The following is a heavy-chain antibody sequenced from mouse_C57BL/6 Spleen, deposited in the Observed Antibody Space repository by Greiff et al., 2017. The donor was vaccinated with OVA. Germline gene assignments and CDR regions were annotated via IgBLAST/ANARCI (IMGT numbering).Heavy chain of an antibody. CDR2: ISDGGSYT. Sequence: VQLKESGGGLVKPGGSLKLSCAASGFTFSSYAMSWVRQTPEKRLEWVATISDGGSYTYYPDNVKGRFTISRDNAKNNLYLQMSHLKSEDTAMYYCARDRTTVVAGPYFDYWGQGTTLTVSS. D-gene: IGHD1-1*01. CDR1: GFTFSSYA. J-gene: IGHJ2*01. V-gene: IGHV5-4*01. CDR3: ARDRTTVVAGPYFDY.